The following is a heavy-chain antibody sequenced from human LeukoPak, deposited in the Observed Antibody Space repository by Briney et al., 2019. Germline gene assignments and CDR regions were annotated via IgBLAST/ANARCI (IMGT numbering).Heavy chain of an antibody. CDR1: GYSISSGYY. Sequence: SETLSLTCAVSGYSISSGYYWGWIRQPPGKGLEWIGSIYHSGSTYYNPSLKSRVTISVDTSKNQFSLKLSSVTAADTAVYYCARDREAGCYFDYWGQGTLVTVSS. CDR2: IYHSGST. J-gene: IGHJ4*02. D-gene: IGHD6-19*01. CDR3: ARDREAGCYFDY. V-gene: IGHV4-38-2*02.